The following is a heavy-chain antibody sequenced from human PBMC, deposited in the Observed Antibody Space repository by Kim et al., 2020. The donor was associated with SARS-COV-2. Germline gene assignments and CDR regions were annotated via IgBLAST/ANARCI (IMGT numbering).Heavy chain of an antibody. CDR3: ARGYCSGGSCYALDY. D-gene: IGHD2-15*01. CDR1: GYTFTSYG. J-gene: IGHJ4*02. Sequence: ASVKVSCKASGYTFTSYGISWVRQAPGQGLEWMGWISAYNGNTNYAQKLQGRVTMTTDTSTSTAYMELRSLRSDDTAVYYCARGYCSGGSCYALDYWGQGTLVTVSS. V-gene: IGHV1-18*01. CDR2: ISAYNGNT.